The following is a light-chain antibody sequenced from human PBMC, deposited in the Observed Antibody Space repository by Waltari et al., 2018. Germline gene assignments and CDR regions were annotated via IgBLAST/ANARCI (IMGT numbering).Light chain of an antibody. CDR1: QCLSNY. CDR3: QQLNSYPLT. CDR2: SAS. J-gene: IGKJ4*01. V-gene: IGKV1-9*01. Sequence: DIQLTQSPSFLSASVRDRVTITCRASQCLSNYLAWYQQKPGKAPKLLIYSASTLQSGVPSRFSGSGSGTEFSLTISSLQPEDFATYYCQQLNSYPLTFGGGTKVEIK.